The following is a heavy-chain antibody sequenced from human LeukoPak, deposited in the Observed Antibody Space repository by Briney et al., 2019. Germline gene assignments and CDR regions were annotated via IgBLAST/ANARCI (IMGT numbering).Heavy chain of an antibody. Sequence: GGSLRLSCAASGFTFSSYAMSWVRQAPGKGLEWVSTFSGSGGSTHYADSVKGRFTISRDNFKNTLYLQMNSLRAGDTAVYYWAKSGQTLFDYWGRGTLVTVSS. D-gene: IGHD2-15*01. CDR1: GFTFSSYA. V-gene: IGHV3-23*01. J-gene: IGHJ4*02. CDR3: AKSGQTLFDY. CDR2: FSGSGGST.